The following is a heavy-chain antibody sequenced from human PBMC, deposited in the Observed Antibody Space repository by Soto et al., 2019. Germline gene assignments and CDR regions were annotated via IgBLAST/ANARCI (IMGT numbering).Heavy chain of an antibody. D-gene: IGHD1-1*01. Sequence: QVQLVESGGGVVQPGRSLRLSCAASGFTFSYHALNWVRQAPGKGLEWVAVITYDGDNKYIAESVKGRFTISRDNSKNTVSLQMNSLRTEDTAMYFCARGKTTSAFSAMDVWGQRTTVTVSS. V-gene: IGHV3-30-3*01. CDR1: GFTFSYHA. J-gene: IGHJ6*02. CDR2: ITYDGDNK. CDR3: ARGKTTSAFSAMDV.